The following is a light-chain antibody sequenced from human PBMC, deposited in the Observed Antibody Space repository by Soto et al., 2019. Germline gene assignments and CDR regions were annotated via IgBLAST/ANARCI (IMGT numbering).Light chain of an antibody. CDR1: QSVLYSSYNKSY. V-gene: IGKV4-1*01. CDR3: QQYYSTLIT. Sequence: DIALTQSPDSLALSLGGRATMNCKSSQSVLYSSYNKSYLAWHRVKPGRPPKLLFSWASTRESGVPDRFSGSGSGRDFTLTISSLQAEDVAVYYCQQYYSTLITFGQGTRLEIK. J-gene: IGKJ5*01. CDR2: WAS.